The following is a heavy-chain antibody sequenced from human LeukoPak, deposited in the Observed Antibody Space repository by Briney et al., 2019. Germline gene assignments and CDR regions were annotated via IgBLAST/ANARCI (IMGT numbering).Heavy chain of an antibody. CDR1: GGSISSYY. J-gene: IGHJ4*02. Sequence: PSETLSLTCTVSGGSISSYYWSWIRQPPGKGLEWIGYIYYSGSTNYNPSLKSRVTISVDTSKNQFSLKLSSVTAADTAVYYCARHAYCSSTSCYSDYWGQGTLVTVSS. V-gene: IGHV4-59*08. CDR3: ARHAYCSSTSCYSDY. D-gene: IGHD2-2*01. CDR2: IYYSGST.